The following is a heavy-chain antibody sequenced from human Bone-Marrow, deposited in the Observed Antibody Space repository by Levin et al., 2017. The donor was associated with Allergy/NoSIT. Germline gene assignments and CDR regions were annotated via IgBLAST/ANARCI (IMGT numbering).Heavy chain of an antibody. CDR1: GFSVSTNY. D-gene: IGHD3-22*01. CDR3: ARLSMDSSLWYHGVDV. Sequence: PGGSLRLSCAVSGFSVSTNYMTWVRQAPGKGLEWVSTLYSGGSTYYADSVKGRFTISRDTSTNTVSLQMNSLRAQDTAVYYCARLSMDSSLWYHGVDVWGRGSTVTVSS. J-gene: IGHJ6*02. V-gene: IGHV3-53*01. CDR2: LYSGGST.